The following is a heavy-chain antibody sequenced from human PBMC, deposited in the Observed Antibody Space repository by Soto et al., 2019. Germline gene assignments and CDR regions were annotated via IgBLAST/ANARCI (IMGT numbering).Heavy chain of an antibody. V-gene: IGHV1-69*13. CDR3: AGLRIFGVVITPYYYYGMDV. CDR2: IIPIFVTA. CDR1: GGTFSSYA. Sequence: ASVKVSCKASGGTFSSYAISWVRQAPGQGLEWMGGIIPIFVTANYAQKFQGRVTITADESTSTAYMELSSLRSEDTAVYYCAGLRIFGVVITPYYYYGMDVWGQGTTVTVSS. D-gene: IGHD3-3*01. J-gene: IGHJ6*02.